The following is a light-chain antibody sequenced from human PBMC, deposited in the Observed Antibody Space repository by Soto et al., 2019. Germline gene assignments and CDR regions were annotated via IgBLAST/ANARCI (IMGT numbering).Light chain of an antibody. Sequence: EILLTQSPCTLSLSAGERATLSCRASQSVSSIYLGWYQQKPGQAPRLLIYGASTRATGIPARFSGSGSGTEFTLTISSLQSEDFEVYYCQQYNNWPGTFGQGTKVDIK. V-gene: IGKV3-15*01. CDR1: QSVSSIY. J-gene: IGKJ1*01. CDR2: GAS. CDR3: QQYNNWPGT.